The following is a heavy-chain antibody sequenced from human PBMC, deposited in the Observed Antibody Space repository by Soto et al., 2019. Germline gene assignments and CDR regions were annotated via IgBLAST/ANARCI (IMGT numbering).Heavy chain of an antibody. J-gene: IGHJ4*02. CDR3: ARVVTIFGVVEYYFDY. V-gene: IGHV1-69*13. CDR1: GGTFSSYA. D-gene: IGHD3-3*01. Sequence: ASVKVSCNASGGTFSSYAISWVRQAPGQGLEWMGGIIPIFGTANYAQKFQGRVTITADESTSTAYMELSSLRSEDTAVYYCARVVTIFGVVEYYFDYWGQGTLVTVSS. CDR2: IIPIFGTA.